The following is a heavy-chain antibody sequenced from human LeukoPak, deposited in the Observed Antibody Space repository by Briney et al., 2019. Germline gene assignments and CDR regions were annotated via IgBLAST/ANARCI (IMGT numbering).Heavy chain of an antibody. V-gene: IGHV3-30-3*01. CDR3: ARDNNGDY. Sequence: PGRSLRLSCAASGFIFRHYAMQWVRQAPGKGLEWVAVIPFDESNKYYADSVRGRFNISRDNSENTLFLEMNGLRTEDTGVYYCARDNNGDYWGQGTQVIVSS. J-gene: IGHJ4*02. CDR2: IPFDESNK. CDR1: GFIFRHYA. D-gene: IGHD1-14*01.